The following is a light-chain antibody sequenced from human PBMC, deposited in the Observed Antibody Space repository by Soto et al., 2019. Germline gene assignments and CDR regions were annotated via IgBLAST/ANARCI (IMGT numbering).Light chain of an antibody. CDR2: GAS. V-gene: IGKV3D-15*01. CDR1: QNVHSD. CDR3: QQYDKWPPTWT. J-gene: IGKJ1*01. Sequence: EIEMTQSPATLSVSPGERATLSCRASQNVHSDLAWYQQRPCQAPRLLIFGASTRATGVPTRFSGSGSGTEFTLTISRLQSEDFAIYYCQQYDKWPPTWTFGQGTKVEIK.